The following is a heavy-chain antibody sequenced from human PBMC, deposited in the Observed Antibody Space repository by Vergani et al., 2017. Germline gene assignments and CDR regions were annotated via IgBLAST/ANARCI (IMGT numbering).Heavy chain of an antibody. CDR2: ISWYSGSI. CDR1: GFTFDDYA. V-gene: IGHV3-9*01. D-gene: IGHD4-17*01. Sequence: EVQLVESGGGLVQPGRSLRLSCAASGFTFDDYAMHWVRQAPGKGLGWVSGISWYSGSIGYADSVKGRFTISRDNAKNSLYLQMNSLRAEDTALYYCAKVGDYGDYFDYWGQGTLVTVSS. J-gene: IGHJ4*02. CDR3: AKVGDYGDYFDY.